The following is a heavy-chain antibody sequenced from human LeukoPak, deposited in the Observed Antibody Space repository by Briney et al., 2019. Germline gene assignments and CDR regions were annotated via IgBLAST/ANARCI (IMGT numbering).Heavy chain of an antibody. CDR2: IYYSGST. V-gene: IGHV4-31*03. CDR3: ARVPLGYYYDSSGYFYGMDV. Sequence: SETLSLTCTVSGGSISSGGYYWSWIRQHPGKGLEWIGYIYYSGSTYYNPSLKSRVTISVDTSKNQFSLKLSSVTAADTAVYYCARVPLGYYYDSSGYFYGMDVWGQGTTVTVSS. D-gene: IGHD3-22*01. J-gene: IGHJ6*02. CDR1: GGSISSGGYY.